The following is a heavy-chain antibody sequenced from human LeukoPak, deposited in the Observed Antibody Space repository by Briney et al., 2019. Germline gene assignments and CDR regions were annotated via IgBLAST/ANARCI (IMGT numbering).Heavy chain of an antibody. J-gene: IGHJ3*02. CDR2: IYYSGST. CDR3: ARVSGITMIVVIQSDGFDI. V-gene: IGHV4-39*07. CDR1: GGSLSSSSYY. Sequence: SETLSLTCTVSGGSLSSSSYYWGWIRQPPGEGLEWIGSIYYSGSTYYNPSLKSRVTISVDTSKNQFSLKLSSVTAADTAVYYSARVSGITMIVVIQSDGFDICGQGTMAMVSS. D-gene: IGHD3-22*01.